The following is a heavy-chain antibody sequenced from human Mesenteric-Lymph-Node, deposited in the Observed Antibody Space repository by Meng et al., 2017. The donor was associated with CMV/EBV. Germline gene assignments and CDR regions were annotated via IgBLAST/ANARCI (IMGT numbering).Heavy chain of an antibody. V-gene: IGHV4-34*01. CDR1: GGSFSGYY. CDR3: ARGLRGYCSGGSCYRSYYYYYGMDV. CDR2: INHSGST. Sequence: SETLSLTCAVYGGSFSGYYWSWIRQPPGKGLEWIGEINHSGSTYYNPSLKSRVTISVDTSKNQFSLKLSSVTAADTAVYYCARGLRGYCSGGSCYRSYYYYYGMDVWGQGTTVTVSS. J-gene: IGHJ6*02. D-gene: IGHD2-15*01.